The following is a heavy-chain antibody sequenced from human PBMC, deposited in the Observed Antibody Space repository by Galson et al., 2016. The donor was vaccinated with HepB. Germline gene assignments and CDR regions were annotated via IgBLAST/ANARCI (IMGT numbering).Heavy chain of an antibody. CDR1: GGSISSGGYY. CDR3: ARDIRRGGTSRHSCFDP. V-gene: IGHV4-31*03. J-gene: IGHJ5*02. CDR2: IYNSGRT. D-gene: IGHD1-26*01. Sequence: LSLTCTVSGGSISSGGYYWSWIRQHPGKGLEWIGYIYNSGRTYYNPSLKRRVTISVDTSKNHFSLKLNSVTAADTAVYYCARDIRRGGTSRHSCFDPWGQGTLVTVSS.